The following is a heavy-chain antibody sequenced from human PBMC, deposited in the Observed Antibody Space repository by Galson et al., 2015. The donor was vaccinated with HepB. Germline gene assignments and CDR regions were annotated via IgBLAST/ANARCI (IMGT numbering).Heavy chain of an antibody. CDR1: GFPFDDYT. J-gene: IGHJ3*01. D-gene: IGHD1-26*01. CDR2: TSWDGDTA. V-gene: IGHV3-43*01. CDR3: VKEETSAFSLNPFDV. Sequence: SLRLSCAASGFPFDDYTMHWVRQFPGKGLEWVALTSWDGDTADYSDSVKGRFSISRDNNKKSLYLQMNSLKTEDTAFYYCVKEETSAFSLNPFDVWGQGTMVTVSS.